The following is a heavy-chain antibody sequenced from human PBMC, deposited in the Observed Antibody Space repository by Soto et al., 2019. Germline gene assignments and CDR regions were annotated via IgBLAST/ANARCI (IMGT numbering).Heavy chain of an antibody. Sequence: QVQLVESGGGVVQPGRSLRLSCAASGFTFSSYAMHWVRQAPGKGLEWVAVISYDGSNKYYADSVKGRFTISRDNSKNTLYLQMNSLRAEDTDVYDCARDSGYSSSWYEPGCFDYWGQGTLVTVCS. V-gene: IGHV3-30-3*01. J-gene: IGHJ4*02. CDR1: GFTFSSYA. CDR3: ARDSGYSSSWYEPGCFDY. CDR2: ISYDGSNK. D-gene: IGHD6-13*01.